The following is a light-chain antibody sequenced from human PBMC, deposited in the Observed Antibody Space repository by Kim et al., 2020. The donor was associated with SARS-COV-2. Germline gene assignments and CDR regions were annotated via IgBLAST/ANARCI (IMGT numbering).Light chain of an antibody. CDR2: DAS. J-gene: IGKJ4*01. CDR1: QSVSRK. Sequence: VSPGERATLSCRASQSVSRKLVWYQQKPGQGPRLLIYDASTRATGIPARFSGSGSGTEFTLSISSLQSEDFAVYYCQQFDKWPLTFGGGTKVDIK. CDR3: QQFDKWPLT. V-gene: IGKV3-15*01.